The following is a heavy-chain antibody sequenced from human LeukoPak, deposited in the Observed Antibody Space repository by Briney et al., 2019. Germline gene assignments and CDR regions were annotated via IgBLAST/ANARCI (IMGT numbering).Heavy chain of an antibody. Sequence: GESLKISRTGSGYSFFSYWIGWARQMPGQGLEWMAIINPADSETRYSPSFQGQVTISADKSISTAYLQWSSLKASDTAMYYCATGLVGVGYYMDVWGKGTTVTVSS. CDR3: ATGLVGVGYYMDV. D-gene: IGHD1-26*01. CDR1: GYSFFSYW. V-gene: IGHV5-51*01. J-gene: IGHJ6*03. CDR2: INPADSET.